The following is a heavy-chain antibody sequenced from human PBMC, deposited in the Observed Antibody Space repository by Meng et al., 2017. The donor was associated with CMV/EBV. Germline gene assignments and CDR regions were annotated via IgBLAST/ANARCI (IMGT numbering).Heavy chain of an antibody. D-gene: IGHD2-2*02. Sequence: VKVSCKASGGTFSSYAISWVRQAPGQGLEWMGGIIPIFGTANYAQKFQGRVTITTDESTSTAYMELSSLRSEDTAVYYCAREDCSSTSCYRGGAYYYGMDVWGQGTTVTVSS. CDR2: IIPIFGTA. V-gene: IGHV1-69*13. J-gene: IGHJ6*02. CDR1: GGTFSSYA. CDR3: AREDCSSTSCYRGGAYYYGMDV.